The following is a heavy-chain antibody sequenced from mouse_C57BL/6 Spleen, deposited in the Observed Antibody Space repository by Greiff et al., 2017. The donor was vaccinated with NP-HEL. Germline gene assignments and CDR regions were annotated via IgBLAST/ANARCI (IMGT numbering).Heavy chain of an antibody. Sequence: QVQLQQPGAELVRPGSSVKLSCKASGYTFTSYWMDWVKQRPGQGLEWIGNIYPSDSETHYNQKFKDKATLTVDKSSRTASMQLSSLTSEDSAVYYCARSGAFRGYYGSSYVRFAYWGQGTLVTVSA. CDR1: GYTFTSYW. V-gene: IGHV1-61*01. J-gene: IGHJ3*01. CDR2: IYPSDSET. D-gene: IGHD1-1*01. CDR3: ARSGAFRGYYGSSYVRFAY.